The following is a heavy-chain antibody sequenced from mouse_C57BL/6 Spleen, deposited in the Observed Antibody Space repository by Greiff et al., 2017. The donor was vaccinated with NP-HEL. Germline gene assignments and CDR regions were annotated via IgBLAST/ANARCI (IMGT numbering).Heavy chain of an antibody. CDR2: ISYDGSN. D-gene: IGHD1-1*01. V-gene: IGHV3-6*01. Sequence: VQLKESGPGLVKPSQSLSLTCSVTGYSITSGYYWNWIRQSPGNKLEWMGYISYDGSNNYNPSLKNRISITRDTSKNQFFLKLNSVTTEDTATYYCARGNYYGKGGYYFDYWGQGTTLTVSS. CDR3: ARGNYYGKGGYYFDY. J-gene: IGHJ2*01. CDR1: GYSITSGYY.